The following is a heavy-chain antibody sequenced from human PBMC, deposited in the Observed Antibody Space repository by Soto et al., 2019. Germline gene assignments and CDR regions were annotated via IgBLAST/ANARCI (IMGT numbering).Heavy chain of an antibody. CDR1: GGSISSYY. Sequence: SETLSLTCTVSGGSISSYYWSWIRQPPGKGLEWIGYIYYSGSTNYNPSLKSRVTISVDTSKNEFSLKLSSVTAADTAVYYCAKYYYDSIGYYYDYWGQGTLVTV. CDR3: AKYYYDSIGYYYDY. CDR2: IYYSGST. D-gene: IGHD3-22*01. J-gene: IGHJ4*02. V-gene: IGHV4-59*01.